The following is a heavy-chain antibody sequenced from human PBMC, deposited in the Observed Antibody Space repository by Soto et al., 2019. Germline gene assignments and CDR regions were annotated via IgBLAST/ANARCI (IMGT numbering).Heavy chain of an antibody. CDR2: INPNSGGT. Sequence: ASVKVSCNASGYTFTGYYMHWLRQAPGQGLEWMGWINPNSGGTNYAQKFQGRVTMTRDTYISTAYMELSRLRSDDTAVYYCARWASSTSLMRTYYFDYWGQGTLVTVSS. CDR1: GYTFTGYY. V-gene: IGHV1-2*02. CDR3: ARWASSTSLMRTYYFDY. D-gene: IGHD2-2*01. J-gene: IGHJ4*02.